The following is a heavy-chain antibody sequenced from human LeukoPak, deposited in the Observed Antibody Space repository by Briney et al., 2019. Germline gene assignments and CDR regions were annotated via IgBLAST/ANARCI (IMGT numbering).Heavy chain of an antibody. CDR1: GFSLSNHY. Sequence: GGSLRLPCAASGFSLSNHYMDWVRQAPGKGLEWVGRTRNRADSYTTEYAASVRGRFIISRDDSKNSLFLQMNSLKTEDTAVYFCARGFDYGDGFDYWGQGTLVTVSS. J-gene: IGHJ4*02. V-gene: IGHV3-72*01. CDR3: ARGFDYGDGFDY. D-gene: IGHD4-17*01. CDR2: TRNRADSYTT.